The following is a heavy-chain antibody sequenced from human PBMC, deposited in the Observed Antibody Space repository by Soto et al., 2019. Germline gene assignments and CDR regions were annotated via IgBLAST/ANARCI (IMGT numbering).Heavy chain of an antibody. V-gene: IGHV1-8*01. Sequence: ASLKLSCKASGYPFTSYDINWVRQATGQGLEWMGWTNPNSGNTGYAQKFQGRVTMTRNTSISTAYMELSSLRSEDTAVYYCARTLYGDNVDYWGQGTLVTVSS. CDR2: TNPNSGNT. D-gene: IGHD4-17*01. CDR1: GYPFTSYD. CDR3: ARTLYGDNVDY. J-gene: IGHJ4*02.